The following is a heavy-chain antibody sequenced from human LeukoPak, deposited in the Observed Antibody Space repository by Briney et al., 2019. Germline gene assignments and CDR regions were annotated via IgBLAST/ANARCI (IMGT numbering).Heavy chain of an antibody. CDR3: ARDPPMRDPTIVVVVAATYPDY. CDR2: IQQDGSEK. Sequence: QAGGSLRLSCAASGFRFSSYWMSWVRQAPGKGLEWVANIQQDGSEKYYVDSVKGRFTISRDNAKNSLYLQMNSLRAEDTAVYYCARDPPMRDPTIVVVVAATYPDYWGQGTLVTVSS. CDR1: GFRFSSYW. J-gene: IGHJ4*02. V-gene: IGHV3-7*01. D-gene: IGHD2-15*01.